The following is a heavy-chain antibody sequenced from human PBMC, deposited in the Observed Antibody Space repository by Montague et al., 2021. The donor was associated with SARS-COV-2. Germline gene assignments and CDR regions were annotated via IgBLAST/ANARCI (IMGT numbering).Heavy chain of an antibody. D-gene: IGHD2-2*01. CDR1: GGSINSSNW. Sequence: SETLSLTCAVSGGSINSSNWWSWVRQPPGKGLEWIGEIFHSGSINYNPSFYSRVSISVDKYRNQFSLKLTFVTAADTAVYYCARVRAVPAAMRIFSLGRSCYGMDFWGQGTTVTVSS. V-gene: IGHV4-4*02. CDR2: IFHSGSI. J-gene: IGHJ6*02. CDR3: ARVRAVPAAMRIFSLGRSCYGMDF.